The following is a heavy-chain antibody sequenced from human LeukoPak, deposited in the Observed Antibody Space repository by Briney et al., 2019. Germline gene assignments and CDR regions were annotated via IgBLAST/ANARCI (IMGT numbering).Heavy chain of an antibody. CDR2: INPSGGST. D-gene: IGHD3-22*01. Sequence: ASVKVSCKASGYTFTSYYMHWVRQAPGQGLEWMGIINPSGGSTSYAQKFQGRVTMTRDMSTSTVYMELSSLRSEDTAVYYCARGGDSSGYYSEPLGYWGQGTLVTVSS. J-gene: IGHJ4*02. CDR3: ARGGDSSGYYSEPLGY. CDR1: GYTFTSYY. V-gene: IGHV1-46*01.